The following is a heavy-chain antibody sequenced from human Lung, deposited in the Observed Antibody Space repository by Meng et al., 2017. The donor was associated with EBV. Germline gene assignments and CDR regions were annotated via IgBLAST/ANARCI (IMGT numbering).Heavy chain of an antibody. CDR1: GGSFSGYY. CDR2: INHSRST. D-gene: IGHD2-2*01. J-gene: IGHJ4*02. Sequence: VQLRPWGAGLLKPSETLSLPCGVYGGSFSGYYWSWIRQPPGKGLEWIGEINHSRSTNYNPSLKSRVTISLDTSKNQFTLRLNSVTAADTAVYYCARVCLRGSTTGCYPSGIGSWGQGTLVTVSS. CDR3: ARVCLRGSTTGCYPSGIGS. V-gene: IGHV4-34*01.